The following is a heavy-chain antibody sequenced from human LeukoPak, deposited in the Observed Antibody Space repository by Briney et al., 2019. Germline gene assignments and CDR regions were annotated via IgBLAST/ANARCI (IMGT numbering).Heavy chain of an antibody. J-gene: IGHJ4*02. CDR1: GFTFSRFW. Sequence: GGSLRLSCAASGFTFSRFWMSWVRQAPGKGLEWVANIKQDGSQKFYVDSVKGRFTISRDNSKNTLYLQMNSLRAEDTAVYYCAKDQLRRITMIVVVNYFDYWGQGTLVTVSS. CDR2: IKQDGSQK. CDR3: AKDQLRRITMIVVVNYFDY. D-gene: IGHD3-22*01. V-gene: IGHV3-7*03.